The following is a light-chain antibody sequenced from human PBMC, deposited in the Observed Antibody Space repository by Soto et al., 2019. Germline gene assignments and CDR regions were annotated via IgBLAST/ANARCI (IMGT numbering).Light chain of an antibody. V-gene: IGLV1-44*01. CDR1: SSNIGTYT. CDR3: AAWDASLNGVI. CDR2: SNN. J-gene: IGLJ2*01. Sequence: QSVLTQPPSASGTPGQRVTISCSGSSSNIGTYTVNWYQQVPGTAPKLLIYSNNQRPSGVPDRFSGSKSGTSASLAISGLQSEDEADYHCAAWDASLNGVIFGGGTQLTVL.